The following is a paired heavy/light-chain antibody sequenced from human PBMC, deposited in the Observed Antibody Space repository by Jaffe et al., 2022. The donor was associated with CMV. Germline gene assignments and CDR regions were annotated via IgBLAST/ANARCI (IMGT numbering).Heavy chain of an antibody. V-gene: IGHV3-30*18. CDR2: ISYDGSNK. J-gene: IGHJ6*02. CDR3: AKDGFYEPPNNYYYYYGMDV. CDR1: GFTFSSYG. D-gene: IGHD3-22*01. Sequence: QVQLVESGGGVVQPGRSLRLSCAASGFTFSSYGMHWVRQAPGKGLEWVAVISYDGSNKYYADSVKGRFTISRDNSKNTLYLQMNSLRAEDTAVYYCAKDGFYEPPNNYYYYYGMDVWGQGTTVTVSS.
Light chain of an antibody. CDR2: AAS. CDR3: LQHNSYPPKLT. CDR1: QGIRND. V-gene: IGKV1-17*01. J-gene: IGKJ4*01. Sequence: DIQMTQSPSSLSASVGDRVTITCRASQGIRNDLGWYQQKPGKAPKRLIYAASSLQSGVPSRFSGSGSGTEFTLTISSLQPEDFATYYCLQHNSYPPKLTFGGGTKVEIK.